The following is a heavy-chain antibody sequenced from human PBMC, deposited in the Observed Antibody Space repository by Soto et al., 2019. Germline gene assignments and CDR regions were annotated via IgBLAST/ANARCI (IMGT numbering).Heavy chain of an antibody. J-gene: IGHJ3*02. CDR3: AAGYFGDYLRAFDI. CDR2: IVVGSDNT. V-gene: IGHV1-58*01. D-gene: IGHD4-17*01. Sequence: QMQLVQSGPEVKKTGTSVKVSCKASGFTFTRSVVQWVRQARGQRLEWIGWIVVGSDNTKYAQEFQERVTITRDMTTSTAYMEMSSLRSEDTAVYYCAAGYFGDYLRAFDIWGQGTMVTVSS. CDR1: GFTFTRSV.